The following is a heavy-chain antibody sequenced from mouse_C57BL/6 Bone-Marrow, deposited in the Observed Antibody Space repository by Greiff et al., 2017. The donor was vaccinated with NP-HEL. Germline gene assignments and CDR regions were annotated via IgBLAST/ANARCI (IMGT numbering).Heavy chain of an antibody. D-gene: IGHD2-2*01. V-gene: IGHV1-52*01. CDR2: IDPSDSET. Sequence: VQLQQPGAELVRPGSSVKLSCKASGYTFTSYWMHWVKQRPIQGLEWIGNIDPSDSETHYNQKFKDKATLTVDKSSSTAYMQLSSLTSEDSAVYYCARSGGYGWFAYWGQGTLVTVSA. J-gene: IGHJ3*01. CDR1: GYTFTSYW. CDR3: ARSGGYGWFAY.